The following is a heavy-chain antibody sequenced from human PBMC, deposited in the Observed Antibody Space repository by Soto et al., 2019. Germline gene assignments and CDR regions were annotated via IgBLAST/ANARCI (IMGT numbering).Heavy chain of an antibody. CDR3: ARGPIVVVPAATAGLEYYYYMDV. D-gene: IGHD2-2*01. Sequence: ASVKVSCKASGYTFTSYDINWVRQATGQGLEWMGWMNPNSGNTGYAQKFQGRVTMTRNTSISTAYMELSSLRSEDTAVYYCARGPIVVVPAATAGLEYYYYMDVWGKGTTVTVSS. CDR2: MNPNSGNT. CDR1: GYTFTSYD. J-gene: IGHJ6*03. V-gene: IGHV1-8*01.